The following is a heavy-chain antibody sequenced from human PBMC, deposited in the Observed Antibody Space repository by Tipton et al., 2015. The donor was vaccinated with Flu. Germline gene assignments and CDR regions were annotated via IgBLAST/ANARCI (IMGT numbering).Heavy chain of an antibody. V-gene: IGHV3-21*01. J-gene: IGHJ2*01. CDR2: ISSSSSYI. CDR3: ARGPSSKGRAARLITWYFDL. CDR1: GFTFSSYS. D-gene: IGHD6-6*01. Sequence: SLRLSCAASGFTFSSYSMNWVRQAPGKGLEWVSSISSSSSYIYYADSVKGRFTISRDNAKNSLYLQMNSLRAEDTAVYYCARGPSSKGRAARLITWYFDLWGRGTLVTVSS.